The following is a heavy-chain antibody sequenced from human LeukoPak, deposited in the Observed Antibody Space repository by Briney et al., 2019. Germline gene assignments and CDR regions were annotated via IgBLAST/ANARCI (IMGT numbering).Heavy chain of an antibody. V-gene: IGHV1-69*13. CDR2: IIPIFGTA. Sequence: SVKVSCKASGGTFSSYAISWVRQAPGQGLEWMGGIIPIFGTANYAQKFQGRVTITADESTSTAYMELSSLRSEDTAVFYCARHQGGRGGYWFDFWGQGTLVTVSS. CDR1: GGTFSSYA. CDR3: ARHQGGRGGYWFDF. J-gene: IGHJ4*02. D-gene: IGHD3-22*01.